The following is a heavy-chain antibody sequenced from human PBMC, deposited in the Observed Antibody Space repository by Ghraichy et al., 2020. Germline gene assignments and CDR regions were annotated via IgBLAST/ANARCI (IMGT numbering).Heavy chain of an antibody. CDR3: AKLGTAYSYGYIDY. J-gene: IGHJ4*02. CDR1: GFTFSSYA. V-gene: IGHV3-23*01. CDR2: ISGSGGST. D-gene: IGHD5-18*01. Sequence: GGSLRLSCAASGFTFSSYAMSWVRQAPGKGLEWVSAISGSGGSTYYADSVKGRFTISRDNSKNTLYLQMNSLRAEDTAVYYCAKLGTAYSYGYIDYWGQGTLVTVSS.